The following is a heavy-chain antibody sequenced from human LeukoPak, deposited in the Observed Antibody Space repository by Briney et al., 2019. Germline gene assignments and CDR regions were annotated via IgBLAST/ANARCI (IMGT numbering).Heavy chain of an antibody. Sequence: GSLKLSCAASGFTFSSYAMSWVRQAPGKGLEWIGEINHSGSTNYNPSLKSRVTISVDTSKNQFSLKLSSVTAADTAVYYCARPGRPMVRGVITWFDPWGQGTLVTVSS. D-gene: IGHD3-10*01. CDR3: ARPGRPMVRGVITWFDP. CDR2: INHSGST. CDR1: GFTFSSYA. J-gene: IGHJ5*02. V-gene: IGHV4-34*01.